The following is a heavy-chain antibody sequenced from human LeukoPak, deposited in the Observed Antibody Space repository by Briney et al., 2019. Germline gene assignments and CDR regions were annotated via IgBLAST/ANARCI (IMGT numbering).Heavy chain of an antibody. V-gene: IGHV4-59*01. CDR1: GGSISSYY. D-gene: IGHD1-14*01. CDR2: IYYSGST. Sequence: SETLSLTCTVSGGSISSYYWSWIRQPPGKGLEWIGYIYYSGSTNYNPSLKSRVTISVDTSKNQFSLKLSSVTAADMAVYYCASQTPGSTEEFDLWGRGTLVTVSS. J-gene: IGHJ2*01. CDR3: ASQTPGSTEEFDL.